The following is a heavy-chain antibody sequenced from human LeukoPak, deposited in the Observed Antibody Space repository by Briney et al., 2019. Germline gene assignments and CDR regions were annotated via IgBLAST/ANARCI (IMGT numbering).Heavy chain of an antibody. CDR3: ARDNTMVRGVIIPPYYYGMDV. CDR2: ISYDGSNK. Sequence: PGGSLRLSCAASGFTFSSYAMHWVRQAPGKGLEWVAVISYDGSNKYYADSVKGRFTISRDNAKNSLYLQMNSLRAEDTAVYYCARDNTMVRGVIIPPYYYGMDVWGKGTTVTVSS. J-gene: IGHJ6*04. CDR1: GFTFSSYA. D-gene: IGHD3-10*01. V-gene: IGHV3-30-3*01.